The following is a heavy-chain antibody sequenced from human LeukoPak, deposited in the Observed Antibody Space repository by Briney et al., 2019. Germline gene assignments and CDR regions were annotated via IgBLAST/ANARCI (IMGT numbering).Heavy chain of an antibody. D-gene: IGHD3-10*01. Sequence: ASENLSLTCAVYGGSFSGYYWTWIRQPPGKGLEWIGEINHSGSTNYKPSLKSRVTISVDTSKNQFSLMLSSVAAADTAVYYCARAYGSGSGLDPWGQGTLVTVSS. V-gene: IGHV4-34*01. J-gene: IGHJ5*02. CDR3: ARAYGSGSGLDP. CDR2: INHSGST. CDR1: GGSFSGYY.